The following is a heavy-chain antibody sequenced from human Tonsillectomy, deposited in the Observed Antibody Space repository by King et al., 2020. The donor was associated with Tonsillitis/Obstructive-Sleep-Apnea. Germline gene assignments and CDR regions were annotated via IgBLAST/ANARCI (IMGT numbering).Heavy chain of an antibody. CDR1: GYTFISYH. CDR3: ARPRITIFGVTEGHYYGLDV. D-gene: IGHD3-3*01. J-gene: IGHJ6*02. V-gene: IGHV1-46*01. Sequence: QGQLVQSGAEVKKPGASVKVSCKASGYTFISYHMHWVRQAPGQGLEWMGIVNPRGGSTSYAQKFQGRVTMTRDTSTSTVYMELSSLRSDDTAVYYCARPRITIFGVTEGHYYGLDVWGQGTTVTVSS. CDR2: VNPRGGST.